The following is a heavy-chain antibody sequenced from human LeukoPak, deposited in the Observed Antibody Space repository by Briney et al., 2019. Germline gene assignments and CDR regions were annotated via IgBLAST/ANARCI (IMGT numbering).Heavy chain of an antibody. D-gene: IGHD6-6*01. CDR1: GFTFRTYW. CDR3: TRDEDFYSSSSDY. CDR2: ISTSSSYI. Sequence: GGSLRLSCAASGFTFRTYWMNWVRQAPGKGLEWVSFISTSSSYIYYADSVKGRFTISRDNAKNSLYLQMNSLRAEDTAVYYCTRDEDFYSSSSDYWGQGTLVTVSS. J-gene: IGHJ4*02. V-gene: IGHV3-21*01.